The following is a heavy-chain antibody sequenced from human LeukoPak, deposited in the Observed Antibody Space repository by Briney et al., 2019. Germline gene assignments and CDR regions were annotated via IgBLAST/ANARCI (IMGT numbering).Heavy chain of an antibody. J-gene: IGHJ4*02. D-gene: IGHD6-19*01. Sequence: SXKXXXXASXXNFNKSTIHXVRQAPGQGLEGXGRIIPXVSIATYAQKFQDRVTIIADKSTGTSHLELSSLTPEETGIYYCAARGSCSGTTCVKTGDLFDHWGQGTLITVS. CDR3: AARGSCSGTTCVKTGDLFDH. V-gene: IGHV1-69*02. CDR1: XXNFNKST. CDR2: IIPXVSIA.